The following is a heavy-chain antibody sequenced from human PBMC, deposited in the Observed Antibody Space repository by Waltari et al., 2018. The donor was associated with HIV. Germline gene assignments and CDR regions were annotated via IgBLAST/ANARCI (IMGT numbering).Heavy chain of an antibody. D-gene: IGHD5-18*01. CDR1: GGSISSYY. V-gene: IGHV4-59*01. Sequence: QVQLQESGPGLVKPSETLSLTCTVSGGSISSYYWSWIRQPPGKGLEWIWYIYYSGSTNYNPSLKSRVTISVDTSKNQFSLKLSSVTAADTAVYYCARAFRGYSYYFDYWGQGTLVTVSS. CDR3: ARAFRGYSYYFDY. J-gene: IGHJ4*02. CDR2: IYYSGST.